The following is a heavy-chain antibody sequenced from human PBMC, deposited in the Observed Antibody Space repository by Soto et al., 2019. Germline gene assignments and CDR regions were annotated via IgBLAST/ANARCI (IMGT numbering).Heavy chain of an antibody. J-gene: IGHJ4*02. D-gene: IGHD6-13*01. CDR1: GFTFSSYW. CDR3: ARDPGGIAAAGTVDY. V-gene: IGHV3-7*03. Sequence: XGSLRLSCADAGFTFSSYWMRWVRQAPGKGLEWVANIKQDGSEKYYVDSVKGRFTISRDNAKNSLYLQMNSLRAEDTAVYYCARDPGGIAAAGTVDYWGQGTLVTVSS. CDR2: IKQDGSEK.